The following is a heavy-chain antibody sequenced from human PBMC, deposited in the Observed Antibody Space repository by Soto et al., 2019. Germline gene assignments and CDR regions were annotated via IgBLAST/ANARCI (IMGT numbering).Heavy chain of an antibody. CDR1: GGSISDNW. CDR3: SRHIAVPRTRGFDF. Sequence: QVQLQESGPGLVKPSGTLSLTCAVSGGSISDNWWSWVRQPPGKGLEWNGEISHTGTTHYNPSLWTRVPISIDKSKYQFSLNLSSVTAADTAVYYCSRHIAVPRTRGFDFWGQGTLVPVFS. V-gene: IGHV4-4*02. CDR2: ISHTGTT. J-gene: IGHJ4*02. D-gene: IGHD6-19*01.